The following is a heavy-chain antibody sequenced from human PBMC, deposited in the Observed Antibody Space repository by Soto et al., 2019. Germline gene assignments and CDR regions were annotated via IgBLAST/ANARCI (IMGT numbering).Heavy chain of an antibody. Sequence: SETLSLTCTVSGGSISSGGYYWSWIRQHPGKGLEWIGYIYYSGSTYYNPSLKSRVTISVDTSKNQFSLKLSSVTAADTAVDYCTSGPSGDKVYLWAQGTLVTVSS. J-gene: IGHJ4*02. CDR2: IYYSGST. D-gene: IGHD7-27*01. V-gene: IGHV4-31*03. CDR3: TSGPSGDKVYL. CDR1: GGSISSGGYY.